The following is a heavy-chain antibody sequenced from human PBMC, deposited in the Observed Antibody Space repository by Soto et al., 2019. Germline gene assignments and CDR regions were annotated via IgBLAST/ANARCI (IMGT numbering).Heavy chain of an antibody. D-gene: IGHD2-15*01. CDR2: ISDGSST. J-gene: IGHJ4*02. CDR1: GFTFSSYW. V-gene: IGHV3-74*01. Sequence: EVQLVESGGGLVQPGGSVRLSCAASGFTFSSYWMHWVRQAPGKGLVWVSRISDGSSTSYADSVKGRFTISRDNAKNTLYLQMNSLRAEDTAVYYCVRTSLVVAAATREDYWGQRTLVTVSS. CDR3: VRTSLVVAAATREDY.